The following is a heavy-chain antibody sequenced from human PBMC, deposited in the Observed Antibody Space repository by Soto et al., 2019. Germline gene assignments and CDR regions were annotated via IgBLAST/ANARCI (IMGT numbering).Heavy chain of an antibody. CDR1: GFTFSSYA. V-gene: IGHV3-23*01. Sequence: GGSLRLSCAASGFTFSSYAMSWVRQAPGKGLEWVSGISGSGGSTYYADSVKGRFTISRDNSKNTLYLQMNSLRAEDTAVYYCAKDQGYGGTYYDDYWGQGTLVTVSS. D-gene: IGHD4-17*01. CDR2: ISGSGGST. CDR3: AKDQGYGGTYYDDY. J-gene: IGHJ4*02.